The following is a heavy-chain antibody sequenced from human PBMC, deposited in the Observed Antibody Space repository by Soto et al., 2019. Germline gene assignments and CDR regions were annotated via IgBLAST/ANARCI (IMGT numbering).Heavy chain of an antibody. CDR3: LRASWNYYYDGMDI. Sequence: EVQLVESGGGLVQPGGSLKLSCAASGFTFSDSAMHWVRQASGKGLEWVGRIRSKALSYATAYAASVQGRFTISSDDSENTADLQMNRLNTEDTAVYYCLRASWNYYYDGMDIWGQGTTVTVSS. CDR2: IRSKALSYAT. CDR1: GFTFSDSA. D-gene: IGHD1-1*01. J-gene: IGHJ6*02. V-gene: IGHV3-73*02.